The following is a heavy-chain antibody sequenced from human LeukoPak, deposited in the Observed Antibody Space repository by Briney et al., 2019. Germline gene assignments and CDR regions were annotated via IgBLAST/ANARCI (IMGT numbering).Heavy chain of an antibody. CDR2: INHSGST. CDR3: ARTSWYYGMDV. CDR1: GGSFSGYY. D-gene: IGHD6-13*01. J-gene: IGHJ6*02. Sequence: SETLSLTCAVYGGSFSGYYWSWIRQPPGKGLEWIGEINHSGSTNYNPSLKSRVTISVDTSKNQFSLKLGSVTAADTAVYYCARTSWYYGMDVWGQGTTVTVSS. V-gene: IGHV4-34*01.